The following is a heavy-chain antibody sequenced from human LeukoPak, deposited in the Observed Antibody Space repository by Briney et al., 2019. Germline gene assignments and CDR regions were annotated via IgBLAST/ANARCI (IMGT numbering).Heavy chain of an antibody. CDR1: GYTLTIYD. D-gene: IGHD3-22*01. Sequence: ASVTVSCKTSGYTLTIYDINWVRQASGQGLEWMGWINPNNGNTRYPQKFQGRVTMTRNISISTVYMELSSLGSGDTAVYYCARGLSPIWYDSSCYRPLDFWGQGTLVTVSS. CDR2: INPNNGNT. J-gene: IGHJ4*02. V-gene: IGHV1-8*01. CDR3: ARGLSPIWYDSSCYRPLDF.